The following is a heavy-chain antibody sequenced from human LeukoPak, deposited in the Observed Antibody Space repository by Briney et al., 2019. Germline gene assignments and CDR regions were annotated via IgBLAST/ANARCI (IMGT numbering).Heavy chain of an antibody. V-gene: IGHV1-18*01. CDR2: ISGYNGNT. CDR1: GYTFTSYG. J-gene: IGHJ4*02. D-gene: IGHD4-17*01. Sequence: ASVKVSCKASGYTFTSYGISWVRQAPGQGLEWMGWISGYNGNTYYAQNLQGRVTMTTDTSTSTAYMELRSLRSADTAVYYCARGPNVFGDYEVRYWGQGTLVTVSS. CDR3: ARGPNVFGDYEVRY.